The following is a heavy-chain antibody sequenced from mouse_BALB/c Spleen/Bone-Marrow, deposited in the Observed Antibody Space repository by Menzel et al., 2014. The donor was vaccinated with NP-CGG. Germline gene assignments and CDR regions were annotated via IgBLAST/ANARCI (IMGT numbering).Heavy chain of an antibody. D-gene: IGHD1-1*01. CDR2: INPYNGDS. J-gene: IGHJ1*01. V-gene: IGHV1-20*02. Sequence: KXGXSVKISCKASGYSFTGYFMNWVIQSHGKSLEWIGRINPYNGDSFYNQKFKGKATLTVDKSSSTAHMELRSLASEDSAVYYCARVTTDWYFDVWGAGTTVTVSS. CDR3: ARVTTDWYFDV. CDR1: GYSFTGYF.